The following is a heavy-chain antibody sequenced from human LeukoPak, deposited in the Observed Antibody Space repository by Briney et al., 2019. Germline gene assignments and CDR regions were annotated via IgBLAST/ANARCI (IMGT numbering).Heavy chain of an antibody. CDR3: ASGYDYVWGSYRLTPQFDY. V-gene: IGHV3-11*06. CDR1: GFTFSDAW. J-gene: IGHJ4*02. Sequence: GGSLRLSCAASGFTFSDAWMNWVRQAPGKGLEWVSYISSSSSYTNYADSVKGRFTTSRDNAKNSLYLQMNSLRAEDTAVYYCASGYDYVWGSYRLTPQFDYWGQGTLVTVSS. D-gene: IGHD3-16*02. CDR2: ISSSSSYT.